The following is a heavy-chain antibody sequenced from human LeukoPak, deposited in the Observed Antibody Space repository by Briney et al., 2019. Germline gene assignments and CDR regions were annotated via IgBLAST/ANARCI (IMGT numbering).Heavy chain of an antibody. Sequence: SETLSLTCTVSGGSISGFYWSWVRQSAVKGLEWIGRVDTSGSTHYNPSLGGRVTMSLDTSRNQFSLNLRSVTVADTAVYYCARGLGGASYYMDVWGKGTTVTVSS. J-gene: IGHJ6*03. CDR2: VDTSGST. CDR3: ARGLGGASYYMDV. V-gene: IGHV4-4*07. D-gene: IGHD3-16*01. CDR1: GGSISGFY.